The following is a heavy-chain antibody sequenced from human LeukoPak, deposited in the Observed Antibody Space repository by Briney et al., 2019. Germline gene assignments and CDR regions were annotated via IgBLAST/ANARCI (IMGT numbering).Heavy chain of an antibody. CDR3: ARALFNDYVWGSYSDY. Sequence: GGSLRLSCAASGFTFSSYWMSWVRQAPGKGLEWVSYISSSGSTIYYADSVKGRFTISRDNAKNSLYLQMNSLRAEDTAVYYCARALFNDYVWGSYSDYWGQGTLVTVSS. J-gene: IGHJ4*02. CDR2: ISSSGSTI. V-gene: IGHV3-48*04. D-gene: IGHD3-16*01. CDR1: GFTFSSYW.